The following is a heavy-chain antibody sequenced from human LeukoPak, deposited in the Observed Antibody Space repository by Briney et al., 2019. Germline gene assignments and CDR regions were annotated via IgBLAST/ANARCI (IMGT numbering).Heavy chain of an antibody. CDR3: ARKITVWGSYPRHLSPFDY. V-gene: IGHV4-39*01. CDR1: GVSITSYY. D-gene: IGHD3-16*01. CDR2: IYYSGST. Sequence: SETLSLTCTVSGVSITSYYWGGIRQPPGKGLGWIGSIYYSGSTYYNPSLMSRVTISVDTSKNQVSLKLSSVTAPDTAVYYCARKITVWGSYPRHLSPFDYWGQGTLVTVSS. J-gene: IGHJ4*02.